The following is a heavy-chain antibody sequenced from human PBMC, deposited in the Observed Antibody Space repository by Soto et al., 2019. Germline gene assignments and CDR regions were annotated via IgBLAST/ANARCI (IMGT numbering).Heavy chain of an antibody. J-gene: IGHJ4*02. CDR1: SYTFTNYG. D-gene: IGHD6-13*01. CDR2: INAYNGNT. Sequence: QVQLVQSGAEVKKPGASVKVSCKASSYTFTNYGISWVRQAPGQGLEWMGWINAYNGNTKSAQKLQGRVTLTTDTSTSTAYMELRSLRSDDTAVYYCARDAAAGLNDCWGQGTLVTVSS. CDR3: ARDAAAGLNDC. V-gene: IGHV1-18*01.